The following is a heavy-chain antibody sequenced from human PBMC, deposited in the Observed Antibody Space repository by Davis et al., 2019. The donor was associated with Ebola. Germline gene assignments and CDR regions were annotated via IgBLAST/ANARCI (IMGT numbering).Heavy chain of an antibody. Sequence: PGGSLRLSCAASGFTFSAYFMTWIRQAPGKGLQWVSYISGSSTYTNYADSVKGRFTISRDNAKNSVSLQMNSLRAEDTAVYYCATMTGSYRSYYFDYWGQGALVTVS. V-gene: IGHV3-11*06. J-gene: IGHJ4*02. D-gene: IGHD3-9*01. CDR2: ISGSSTYT. CDR1: GFTFSAYF. CDR3: ATMTGSYRSYYFDY.